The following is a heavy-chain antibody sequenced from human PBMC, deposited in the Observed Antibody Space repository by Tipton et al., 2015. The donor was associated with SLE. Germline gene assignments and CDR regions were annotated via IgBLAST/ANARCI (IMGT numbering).Heavy chain of an antibody. D-gene: IGHD3-3*01. Sequence: TLSLTCAVYGGSFSGYYWSWIRQPPGKGLEWIGEINHSGSTNYNPSLKSRVTISVDTSKNQFSLKLSSVTAAGTAVYYCASDFGVVARYGMDVWGQGTTVTVSS. CDR2: INHSGST. CDR1: GGSFSGYY. J-gene: IGHJ6*02. V-gene: IGHV4-34*01. CDR3: ASDFGVVARYGMDV.